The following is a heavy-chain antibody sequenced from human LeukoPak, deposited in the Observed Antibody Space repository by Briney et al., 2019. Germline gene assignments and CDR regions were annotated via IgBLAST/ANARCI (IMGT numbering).Heavy chain of an antibody. CDR1: GFTFSSYA. D-gene: IGHD1-26*01. CDR2: ISSNGGST. Sequence: GGSLRLSCAASGFTFSSYAMHWVRQAPGKGLEYVSAISSNGGSTYYANSVKGRFTISRDNSKNTLYLQMGSLRAEDMAVYYCAASEWELLREFDYWGQGTLVTVSS. CDR3: AASEWELLREFDY. J-gene: IGHJ4*02. V-gene: IGHV3-64*01.